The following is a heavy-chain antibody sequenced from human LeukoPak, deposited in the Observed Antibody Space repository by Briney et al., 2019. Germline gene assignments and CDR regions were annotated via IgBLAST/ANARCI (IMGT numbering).Heavy chain of an antibody. Sequence: PSETLSLTCTVSGGSISSYYWSWIRQPPGKGLEWIGYIYYSGSTYSNPSLKSRVTISVDTSKNQFSLKLSSVTAADTAVYYCARNAKDTAMVKLDYWGQGTLVTVSS. CDR2: IYYSGST. D-gene: IGHD5-18*01. CDR3: ARNAKDTAMVKLDY. J-gene: IGHJ4*02. CDR1: GGSISSYY. V-gene: IGHV4-59*01.